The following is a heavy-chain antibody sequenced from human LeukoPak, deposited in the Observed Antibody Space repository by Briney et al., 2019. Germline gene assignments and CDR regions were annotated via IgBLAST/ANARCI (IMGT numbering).Heavy chain of an antibody. Sequence: GGSLRLSCAASGFTVSSYEINWVRQAPGKGLEWVSYISSSGSTIYYADSVKGRFTISRDNAKNSLYLQMNSLRAEDTAVYYCARDYYDFWSGYYNGYYYGMDVWGQGTTVTVSS. J-gene: IGHJ6*02. D-gene: IGHD3-3*01. V-gene: IGHV3-48*03. CDR2: ISSSGSTI. CDR3: ARDYYDFWSGYYNGYYYGMDV. CDR1: GFTVSSYE.